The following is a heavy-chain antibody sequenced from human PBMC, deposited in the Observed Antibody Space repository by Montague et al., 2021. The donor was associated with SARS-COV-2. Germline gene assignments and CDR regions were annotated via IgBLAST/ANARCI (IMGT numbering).Heavy chain of an antibody. CDR1: GGSISSGGYY. D-gene: IGHD3-3*01. CDR3: ARDSGITIFGVVIMQAFDI. CDR2: IYYSGST. J-gene: IGHJ3*02. Sequence: TLPLTCTVSGGSISSGGYYWSWIRQHPGKGLEWIGYIYYSGSTYYSPSLKSRVTISVDTSKNQFSLKLSSVTAADTAVYYCARDSGITIFGVVIMQAFDIWGQGTMVTVSS. V-gene: IGHV4-31*03.